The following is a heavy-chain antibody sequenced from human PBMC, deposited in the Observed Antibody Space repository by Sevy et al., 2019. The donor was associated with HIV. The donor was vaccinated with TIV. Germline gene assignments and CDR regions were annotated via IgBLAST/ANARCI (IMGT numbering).Heavy chain of an antibody. Sequence: GGSLRLSCAASGFTFSSYGMHWVRQAPGKGLEWVAVIWYDGSNKYYADSVKGRFTISRDNSKNTLYLQMNSLRAEETAVYYCARLSPYSGSYLSDWYFDLWGRGTLVTVSS. CDR1: GFTFSSYG. J-gene: IGHJ2*01. D-gene: IGHD1-26*01. CDR3: ARLSPYSGSYLSDWYFDL. CDR2: IWYDGSNK. V-gene: IGHV3-33*01.